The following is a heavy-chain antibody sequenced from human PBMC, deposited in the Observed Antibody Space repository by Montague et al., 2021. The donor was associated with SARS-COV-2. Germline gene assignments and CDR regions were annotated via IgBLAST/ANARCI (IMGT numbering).Heavy chain of an antibody. CDR3: ARLGDGVVPSPILGVGPYYSYYYMGV. CDR1: GGSFSTYS. D-gene: IGHD3-10*01. CDR2: IHHGGST. V-gene: IGHV4-34*01. Sequence: ETLSLTCAVHGGSFSTYSWNWIRQPPGKGLEWIGGIHHGGSTNYNPSLKSRVTISADTSKNQFSLKLTSVAAADTAVYYCARLGDGVVPSPILGVGPYYSYYYMGVWGKGTTVTVSS. J-gene: IGHJ6*03.